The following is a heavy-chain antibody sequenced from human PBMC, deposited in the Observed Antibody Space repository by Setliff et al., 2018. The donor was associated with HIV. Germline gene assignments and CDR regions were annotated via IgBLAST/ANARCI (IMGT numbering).Heavy chain of an antibody. Sequence: SETLSLTCTVSGDSITSGNFFWSWIRQSPGKGLEWIGYIYFSGSATHNHTLKSPVSISVDTSKNQFYLTITSVTAADTAVYYWARGRVFCDGDSCYHFDYWGRGILVTVSS. CDR1: GDSITSGNFF. CDR3: ARGRVFCDGDSCYHFDY. D-gene: IGHD2-21*02. V-gene: IGHV4-31*01. J-gene: IGHJ4*02. CDR2: IYFSGSA.